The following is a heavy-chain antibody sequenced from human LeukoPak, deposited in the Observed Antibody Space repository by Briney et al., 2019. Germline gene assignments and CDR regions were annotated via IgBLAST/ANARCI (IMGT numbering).Heavy chain of an antibody. V-gene: IGHV1-2*02. CDR2: INPNSGDT. J-gene: IGHJ4*02. CDR3: ASEGLLGYCTHGVCSLDY. CDR1: GYTVTGYY. D-gene: IGHD2-8*01. Sequence: ASVKVSCKASGYTVTGYYMHWVRQAPGQGLQWMGWINPNSGDTNYAQRFQGRVTMTRDTSISTAYMELSRLRSDDTAVYYCASEGLLGYCTHGVCSLDYWGQGTLVTVSS.